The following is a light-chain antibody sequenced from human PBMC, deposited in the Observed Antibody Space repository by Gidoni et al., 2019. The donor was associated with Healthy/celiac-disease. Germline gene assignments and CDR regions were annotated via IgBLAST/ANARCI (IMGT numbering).Light chain of an antibody. CDR1: QSISSY. V-gene: IGKV1-39*01. Sequence: DIQMTQSPSSLSASVGDSVTITCLASQSISSYLNWYQQKPGKAPKLLIYAASSLQSGVPSRFSGSGSGTDFTLTISSLQPEDFATYYCQQYYSTPRTFGQGTKLEIK. CDR2: AAS. CDR3: QQYYSTPRT. J-gene: IGKJ2*02.